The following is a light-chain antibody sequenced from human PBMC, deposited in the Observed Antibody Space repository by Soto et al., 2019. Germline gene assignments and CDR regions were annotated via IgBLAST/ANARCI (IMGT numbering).Light chain of an antibody. CDR1: SLNIGAGYD. CDR3: QSSDSSLSGSYV. J-gene: IGLJ1*01. CDR2: GNS. V-gene: IGLV1-40*01. Sequence: QSVLTQPPSVSGAPGQRVTISCTGSSLNIGAGYDVHWYQQLPGTAPKLLIYGNSNRPSGVPDRFSGSKSGTSASLAITGLQAEDEADYYCQSSDSSLSGSYVFGTGTKVTVL.